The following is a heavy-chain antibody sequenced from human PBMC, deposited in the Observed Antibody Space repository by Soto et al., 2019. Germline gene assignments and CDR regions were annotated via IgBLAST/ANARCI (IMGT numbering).Heavy chain of an antibody. V-gene: IGHV3-13*01. CDR1: GFTFSGYD. CDR2: IATSGNT. D-gene: IGHD3-16*02. J-gene: IGHJ4*02. Sequence: DVQLVESGGGLVQPGGSLRLSCEASGFTFSGYDMHWVRQAAGERLEWVSAIATSGNTYYAGSVKGRFTISRENAKNSLYLQINSLRAEDTAVYYCVRYPRSAGGSYRPDYWGQGVLVTVSS. CDR3: VRYPRSAGGSYRPDY.